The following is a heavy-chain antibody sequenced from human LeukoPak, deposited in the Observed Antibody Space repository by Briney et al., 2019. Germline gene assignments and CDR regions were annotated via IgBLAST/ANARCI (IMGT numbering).Heavy chain of an antibody. V-gene: IGHV4-59*01. Sequence: LETLSLTCSVSGGFNTHYYWTWIRQPLGKGLELIGYIYHSGSTNYNPSLNSRVTISVDTSKNHFSLKLSSVTAADTAVYYCARGQWLPVFDFWGQGILVTVSS. CDR1: GGFNTHYY. CDR2: IYHSGST. CDR3: ARGQWLPVFDF. J-gene: IGHJ4*02. D-gene: IGHD3-22*01.